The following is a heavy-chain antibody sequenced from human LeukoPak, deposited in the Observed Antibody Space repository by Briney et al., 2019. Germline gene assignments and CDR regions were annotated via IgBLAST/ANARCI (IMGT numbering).Heavy chain of an antibody. Sequence: GGSLRLSCAASGLTFSDAWMTWVRQAPGKGLEWVSSISTSSSYIYYADSVKGRFTISRDNAKNSLYLQMNSLRAEDTAVYYCARRYGDYVGSFEYWGQGTLVTVSS. CDR3: ARRYGDYVGSFEY. J-gene: IGHJ4*02. V-gene: IGHV3-21*01. D-gene: IGHD4-17*01. CDR2: ISTSSSYI. CDR1: GLTFSDAW.